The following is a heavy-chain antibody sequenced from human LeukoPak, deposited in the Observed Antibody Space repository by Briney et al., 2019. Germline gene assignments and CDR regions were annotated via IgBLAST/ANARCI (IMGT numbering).Heavy chain of an antibody. J-gene: IGHJ4*02. CDR2: INSDGSRT. D-gene: IGHD6-13*01. Sequence: GSLRLSCAASGFTLSTYWMHWVRQGPGKGLVWVSCINSDGSRTTYADSVKGRFTISRDNAKNTLYLQMNTLRVEDTAVYYCARGSWSAADTNIDYWGQGTLVTVSS. V-gene: IGHV3-74*01. CDR1: GFTLSTYW. CDR3: ARGSWSAADTNIDY.